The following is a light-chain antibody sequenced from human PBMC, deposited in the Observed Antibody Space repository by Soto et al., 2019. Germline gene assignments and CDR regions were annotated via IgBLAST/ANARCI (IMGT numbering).Light chain of an antibody. CDR2: GNS. J-gene: IGLJ2*01. V-gene: IGLV1-40*01. CDR3: QSYDTSLSVSV. Sequence: QSVLTQPPSVSGAPGQRVTISCTGSSSDIGAGYDVHWYQQLPGTTPKLLIYGNSNRPSGFPDRFSGSKSGTSASLAITGLQAEDEADYYCQSYDTSLSVSVFGGLTKLTGL. CDR1: SSDIGAGYD.